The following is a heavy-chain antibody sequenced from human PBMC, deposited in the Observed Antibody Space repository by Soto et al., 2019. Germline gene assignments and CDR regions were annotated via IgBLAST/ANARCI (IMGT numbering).Heavy chain of an antibody. Sequence: GGSLRLSCAASGFTFSSYWMHWVRQAPGKGLVWVSRINSGGSSTNYADSVKGRFTISRDNAKNTLYLQMNSLRAEDTAVYYCARDMRSWMYFDYWGQGTLVTVSS. CDR1: GFTFSSYW. J-gene: IGHJ4*02. CDR3: ARDMRSWMYFDY. CDR2: INSGGSST. D-gene: IGHD6-13*01. V-gene: IGHV3-74*01.